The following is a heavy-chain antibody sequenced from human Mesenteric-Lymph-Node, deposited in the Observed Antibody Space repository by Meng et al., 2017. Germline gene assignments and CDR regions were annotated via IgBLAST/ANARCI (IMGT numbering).Heavy chain of an antibody. CDR2: IWYDGSNK. CDR1: GFTFSSYG. V-gene: IGHV3-33*01. D-gene: IGHD6-13*01. Sequence: GESLKISCAASGFTFSSYGMHWVRQAPGKGLEWVAVIWYDGSNKYYADSVKGRFTISRDNSKNTLYLQMNSLRAEDTAVYFCARRSAAGGFLDYWGQGTLVTVSS. CDR3: ARRSAAGGFLDY. J-gene: IGHJ4*02.